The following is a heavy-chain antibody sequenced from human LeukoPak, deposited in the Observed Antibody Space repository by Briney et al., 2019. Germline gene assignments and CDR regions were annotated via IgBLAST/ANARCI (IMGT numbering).Heavy chain of an antibody. V-gene: IGHV3-15*01. CDR1: GFTFSNAW. D-gene: IGHD3-10*01. Sequence: PGGSLRLSCAASGFTFSNAWMSWVRQAPGKGLEWVGRIKSKTDGGTTDYAAPVKGRFTISRDDSKNTLYLQMNSLKTEDTAVYCCTTVWITMVRGAIDYWGQGTLVTVSS. J-gene: IGHJ4*02. CDR2: IKSKTDGGTT. CDR3: TTVWITMVRGAIDY.